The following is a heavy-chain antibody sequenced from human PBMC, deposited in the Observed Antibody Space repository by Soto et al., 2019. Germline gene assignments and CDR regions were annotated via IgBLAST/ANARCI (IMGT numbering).Heavy chain of an antibody. J-gene: IGHJ6*02. CDR1: GGSINSGDYY. CDR3: AREGNAVSEFYYYGLDV. CDR2: IYYSGST. Sequence: SETLSLTCTVSGGSINSGDYYWNWIRQPPGKGLEWIGYIYYSGSTYYNPSLKSRVTISVDTSKNQFSLKLSSVTAADTAVYYCAREGNAVSEFYYYGLDVWGQGTTVTVSS. V-gene: IGHV4-30-4*01. D-gene: IGHD3-10*01.